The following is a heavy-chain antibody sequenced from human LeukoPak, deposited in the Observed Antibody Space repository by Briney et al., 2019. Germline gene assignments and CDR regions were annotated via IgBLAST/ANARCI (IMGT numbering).Heavy chain of an antibody. J-gene: IGHJ5*02. V-gene: IGHV4-34*01. CDR3: AISTIFGVVAQYNWFDP. CDR1: GGSFSGYY. D-gene: IGHD3-3*01. Sequence: IPSETLSLTCAVYGGSFSGYYWSWIRQPPGKGLEWIGEINHSGSTNYNPSLKSRVTISVDTSKNQFSLKLSSVTAADTAVYYCAISTIFGVVAQYNWFDPWGQGTLVTVSS. CDR2: INHSGST.